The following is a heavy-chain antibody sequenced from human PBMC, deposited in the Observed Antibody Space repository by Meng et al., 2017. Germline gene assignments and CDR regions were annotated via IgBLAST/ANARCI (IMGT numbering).Heavy chain of an antibody. D-gene: IGHD3-10*01. CDR2: IGTAGDT. Sequence: VHLWGFGGVLVQPEGSLKLSCAASGFTFSSYDMHWVRQATGKGLEWVSAIGTAGDTYYPGSVKGRFTISRENAKNSLYLQMNSLRAGDTAVYYCARGVVRGVIYPQFDYWGQGTLVTVSS. CDR1: GFTFSSYD. J-gene: IGHJ4*02. CDR3: ARGVVRGVIYPQFDY. V-gene: IGHV3-13*01.